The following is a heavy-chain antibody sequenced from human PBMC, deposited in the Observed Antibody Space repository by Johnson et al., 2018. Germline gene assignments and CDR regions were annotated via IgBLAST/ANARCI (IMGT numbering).Heavy chain of an antibody. J-gene: IGHJ1*01. V-gene: IGHV1-18*01. D-gene: IGHD6-13*01. CDR3: VSAGQRQQLTAVYFQY. Sequence: QVQLVQSGVEVKKPGASVKVSCKASGYTFTNYGFSWVRQAPGQGLEWMGWISAYNGNTHYAPKLQGRVTMTTDTATSTAYMELRSLRSDDTAVYFCVSAGQRQQLTAVYFQYWGQGTLVTVSS. CDR2: ISAYNGNT. CDR1: GYTFTNYG.